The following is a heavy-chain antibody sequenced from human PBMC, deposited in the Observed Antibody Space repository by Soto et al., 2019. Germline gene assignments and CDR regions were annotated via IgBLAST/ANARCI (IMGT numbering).Heavy chain of an antibody. CDR3: AREAYYYDSSGYYYAFDI. V-gene: IGHV3-48*03. CDR1: GFTFSSYE. J-gene: IGHJ3*02. D-gene: IGHD3-22*01. Sequence: GESLKISCAASGFTFSSYEMNWVRQAPGKGLEWVSYISSSGSTIYYADSVKGRFTISRDNAKNSLYLQMNSLRAEDTAVYYCAREAYYYDSSGYYYAFDIWGQGTMVTVSS. CDR2: ISSSGSTI.